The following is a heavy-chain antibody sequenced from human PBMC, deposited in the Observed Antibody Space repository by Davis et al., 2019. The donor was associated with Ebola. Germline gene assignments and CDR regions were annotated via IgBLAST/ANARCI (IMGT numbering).Heavy chain of an antibody. V-gene: IGHV4-59*01. J-gene: IGHJ4*02. CDR2: IYYSGST. D-gene: IGHD1-26*01. CDR3: ARGVGRYYFDY. Sequence: SETLSLTRTVSGGSISSYYWSWIRQPPGKGLEWIGYIYYSGSTNYNPSLKSRVTISVDTSKNQFSLKLSSVTAADTAVYYCARGVGRYYFDYWGQGTLVTVSS. CDR1: GGSISSYY.